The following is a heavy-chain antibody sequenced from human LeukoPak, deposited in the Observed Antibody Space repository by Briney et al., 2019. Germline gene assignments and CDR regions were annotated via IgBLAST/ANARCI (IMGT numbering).Heavy chain of an antibody. Sequence: SETLSLTGTVSGGSISSGSYYWSWIRQPAGKGLEWIGRIYTSGSTNYNPSLKSRVTISVDTSKNQFSLKLSSVTAADTAVYYCASEERGYSYGNLDYWGQGTLVTVSS. CDR3: ASEERGYSYGNLDY. CDR1: GGSISSGSYY. CDR2: IYTSGST. V-gene: IGHV4-61*02. D-gene: IGHD5-18*01. J-gene: IGHJ4*02.